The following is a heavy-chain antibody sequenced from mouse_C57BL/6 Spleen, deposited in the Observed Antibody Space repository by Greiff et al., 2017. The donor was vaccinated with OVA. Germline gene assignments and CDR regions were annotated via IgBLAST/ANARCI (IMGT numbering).Heavy chain of an antibody. V-gene: IGHV1-50*01. CDR2: LDPSDSYT. CDR1: GYTFTSYW. CDR3: ARGEAAQATYCFDY. D-gene: IGHD3-2*02. Sequence: QVQLQQPGAELVKPGASVKLSCKASGYTFTSYWMQWVKQRPGQGLAWIGELDPSDSYTNYNQKFKGKATLTVDTSSSPPYMQRSSRTSEDSAVYYCARGEAAQATYCFDYWGQGTTLTVSS. J-gene: IGHJ2*01.